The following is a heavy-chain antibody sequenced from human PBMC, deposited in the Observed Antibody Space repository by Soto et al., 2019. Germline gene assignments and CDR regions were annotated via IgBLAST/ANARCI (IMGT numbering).Heavy chain of an antibody. CDR1: GFTFDDYA. CDR3: AKLWFGESSGDY. CDR2: ITGSGGTT. Sequence: GGSLRLSCAASGFTFDDYAMTWVRQAPGKGLEWVSAITGSGGTTYYADSVKGRFTISRDNSKNTLYLQMNSLRAEDTAVYYCAKLWFGESSGDYWGQGTLVTVSS. D-gene: IGHD3-10*01. J-gene: IGHJ4*02. V-gene: IGHV3-23*01.